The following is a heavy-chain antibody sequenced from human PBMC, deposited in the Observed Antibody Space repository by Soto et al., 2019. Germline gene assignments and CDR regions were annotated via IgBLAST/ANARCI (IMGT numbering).Heavy chain of an antibody. J-gene: IGHJ6*02. V-gene: IGHV4-39*01. CDR2: IYYSGST. CDR1: RGSLSSSSYY. Sequence: SETVALARTVQRGSLSSSSYYWGWIRQPPGKGLEWIGSIYYSGSTYYNPSLKSRVTISVDTSKNQFSLKLSSVTAADTAVYYCASPSGGSYYVWLWYYYYYVMYFWGQGTTVTVS. D-gene: IGHD1-26*01. CDR3: ASPSGGSYYVWLWYYYYYVMYF.